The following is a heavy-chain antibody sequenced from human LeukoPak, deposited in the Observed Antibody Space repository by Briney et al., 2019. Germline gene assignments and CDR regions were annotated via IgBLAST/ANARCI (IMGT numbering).Heavy chain of an antibody. CDR1: GYIFSAYY. Sequence: ASVKVSCKASGYIFSAYYMHWVRQAPGQGLEWMGWINPNSGGTNYAQKFQGRVTMTRDTSISTAYMELSRLRSDDTAVYYCARDYDIVVVPAASSPIGGMDVWGQGTTVTVSS. CDR2: INPNSGGT. D-gene: IGHD2-2*01. V-gene: IGHV1-2*02. CDR3: ARDYDIVVVPAASSPIGGMDV. J-gene: IGHJ6*02.